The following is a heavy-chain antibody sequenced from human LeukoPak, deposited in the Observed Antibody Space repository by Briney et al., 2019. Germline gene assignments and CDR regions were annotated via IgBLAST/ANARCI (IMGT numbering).Heavy chain of an antibody. CDR1: GFTFSSYD. Sequence: PGGSLRLSCAASGFTFSSYDMHSVRQATGKGLEWVSAIGTAGDTYYPGSVKGRFTISRENAKNSLYLQMNSLRAGDTAVYYCARASDYYDSSGYYTFFDDWGQGTLVTVSS. CDR3: ARASDYYDSSGYYTFFDD. D-gene: IGHD3-22*01. J-gene: IGHJ5*02. V-gene: IGHV3-13*01. CDR2: IGTAGDT.